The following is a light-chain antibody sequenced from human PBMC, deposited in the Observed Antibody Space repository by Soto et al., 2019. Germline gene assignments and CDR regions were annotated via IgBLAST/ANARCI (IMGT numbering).Light chain of an antibody. CDR1: QSVSSSY. Sequence: EIVLTQSPGTLYLSPGERATLSCRASQSVSSSYLAWYQQKPGQAPRLLISGASTRATGIPDRFSGSESESDFALTITILEPEDFAVYYCQQYGSLPHPWVTFGQGTKLEIK. CDR2: GAS. CDR3: QQYGSLPHPWVT. J-gene: IGKJ2*01. V-gene: IGKV3-20*01.